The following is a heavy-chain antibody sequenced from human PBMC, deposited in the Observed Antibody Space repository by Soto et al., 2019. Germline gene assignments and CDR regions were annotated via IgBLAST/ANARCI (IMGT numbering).Heavy chain of an antibody. Sequence: ETMSLTWTLSGDSVTSGNSYWSWIRKPPGKGLEWIGYIYYSGNTNYSPSLKSRVTMSLDRSNHQFSLNPSYVTAADTAVYYCATIPVDTSMIYWFEPWGEGILVTASS. V-gene: IGHV4-61*01. CDR3: ATIPVDTSMIYWFEP. CDR1: GDSVTSGNSY. D-gene: IGHD5-18*01. J-gene: IGHJ5*01. CDR2: IYYSGNT.